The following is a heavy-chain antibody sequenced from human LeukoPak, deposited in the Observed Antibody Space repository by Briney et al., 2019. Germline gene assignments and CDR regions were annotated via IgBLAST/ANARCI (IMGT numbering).Heavy chain of an antibody. D-gene: IGHD3-10*01. V-gene: IGHV1-8*01. CDR3: ARGSVLWFGELSYYFDY. J-gene: IGHJ4*02. Sequence: ASVKVSCKASGYTFTSYDINWVRQATGQGLEWMGWMNPNSGNTGYAQKFQGRVTMTRNTSISTAYMELSSLRSEDTAVYYCARGSVLWFGELSYYFDYWGQGTLVTVSS. CDR2: MNPNSGNT. CDR1: GYTFTSYD.